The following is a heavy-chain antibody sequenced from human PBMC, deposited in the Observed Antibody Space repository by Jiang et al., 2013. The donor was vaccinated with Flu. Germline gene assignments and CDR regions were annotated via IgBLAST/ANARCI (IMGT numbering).Heavy chain of an antibody. J-gene: IGHJ5*02. CDR2: IDPSDSYT. Sequence: VKKPGESLRISCKGSGYSFTSYWISWVRQMPGKGLEWMGRIDPSDSYTNYSPSFQGHVTISVDKSISTAYLQWSSLKASDTAMYYCARLHPVVRVEENWFDPWGQGTLVTVSS. CDR3: ARLHPVVRVEENWFDP. V-gene: IGHV5-10-1*01. D-gene: IGHD2-2*01. CDR1: GYSFTSYW.